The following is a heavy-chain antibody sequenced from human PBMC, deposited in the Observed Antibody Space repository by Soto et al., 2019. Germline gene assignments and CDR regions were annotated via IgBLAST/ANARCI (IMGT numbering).Heavy chain of an antibody. V-gene: IGHV4-39*01. CDR3: ARSGWRGHLSDWFDP. CDR1: AGSLTNTNYS. J-gene: IGHJ5*02. CDR2: IYYTGRT. Sequence: SESMSPTCFVSAGSLTNTNYSWDWLRQPPGKGLEWFGLIYYTGRTYCSESLESRFTISVDPSKNQIALKVTSVTAADRAVYYCARSGWRGHLSDWFDPWGHGSTVTVSS. D-gene: IGHD3-9*01.